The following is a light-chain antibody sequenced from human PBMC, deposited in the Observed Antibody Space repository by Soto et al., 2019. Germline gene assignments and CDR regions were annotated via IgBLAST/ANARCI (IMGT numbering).Light chain of an antibody. J-gene: IGKJ1*01. CDR3: QHSDSTPQWT. CDR1: QSISSY. Sequence: DIQMTQSPSSLSASVGDRVTITCRASQSISSYLNWYQQKPGKAPKLLIYAASSLQSGVTSRFSGSGSGTDFTLTISSLQPEDFATYYCQHSDSTPQWTFGQGTKVEIK. V-gene: IGKV1-39*01. CDR2: AAS.